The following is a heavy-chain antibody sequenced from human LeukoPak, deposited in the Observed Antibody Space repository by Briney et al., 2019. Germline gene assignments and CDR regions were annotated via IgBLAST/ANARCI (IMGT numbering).Heavy chain of an antibody. D-gene: IGHD3-3*01. CDR1: GFTFSNYA. J-gene: IGHJ5*02. CDR3: AKLVPSDDFWSGYLGWFDP. CDR2: ISGSGGST. V-gene: IGHV3-23*01. Sequence: GGSLRLSCAASGFTFSNYAMNWVRQAPGKGLEWVSAISGSGGSTYHTDSVKGRFTISRDNSKNTLYVQMNSLRAEDTAVYYCAKLVPSDDFWSGYLGWFDPWGQGTLVTVSS.